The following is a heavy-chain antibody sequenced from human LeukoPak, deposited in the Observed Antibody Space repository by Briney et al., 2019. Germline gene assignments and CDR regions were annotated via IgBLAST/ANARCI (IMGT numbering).Heavy chain of an antibody. Sequence: QSGGSLRLSCTASGFSFGDDAWSWFRQAPGRGLEFVSFIRKKGYGETTDYAASVRGGFTISRDDAKSTAYLQMNSLEIEDTALYYCSRGLHDYGDSNYYFDQWGRGTQVTVSS. CDR3: SRGLHDYGDSNYYFDQ. CDR1: GFSFGDDA. V-gene: IGHV3-49*03. J-gene: IGHJ4*02. CDR2: IRKKGYGETT. D-gene: IGHD4-17*01.